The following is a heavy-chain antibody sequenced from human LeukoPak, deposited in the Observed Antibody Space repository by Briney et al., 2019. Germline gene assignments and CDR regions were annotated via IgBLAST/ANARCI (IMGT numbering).Heavy chain of an antibody. Sequence: GGSLRLSCAASGFTFSSSAMHWVRQAPGKGLEWVAVISYDGSNKYYADSVKGRFTISRDNGRNSLYLQMNSLRAEDTAVYYCARDIVAPGLFFDSWGQGTLVTVSS. CDR2: ISYDGSNK. V-gene: IGHV3-30*04. J-gene: IGHJ4*02. D-gene: IGHD5-12*01. CDR1: GFTFSSSA. CDR3: ARDIVAPGLFFDS.